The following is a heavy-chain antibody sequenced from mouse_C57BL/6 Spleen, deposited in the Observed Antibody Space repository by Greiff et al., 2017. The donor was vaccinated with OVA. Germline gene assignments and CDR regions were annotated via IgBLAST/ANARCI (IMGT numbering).Heavy chain of an antibody. V-gene: IGHV1-18*01. CDR2: INPNNGGT. Sequence: VQLKESGPELVKPGASVKIPCKASGYTFTDYNMDWVKQSHGKSLEWIGDINPNNGGTIYNQKFKGKATLTVDKSSSTAYMELRSLTSEDTAVYYCARLGDYDWYFDVWGTGTTVTVSS. CDR3: ARLGDYDWYFDV. D-gene: IGHD2-4*01. CDR1: GYTFTDYN. J-gene: IGHJ1*03.